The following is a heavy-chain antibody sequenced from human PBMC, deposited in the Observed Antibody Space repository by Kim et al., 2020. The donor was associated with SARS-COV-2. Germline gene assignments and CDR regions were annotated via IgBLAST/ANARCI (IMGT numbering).Heavy chain of an antibody. J-gene: IGHJ6*02. V-gene: IGHV3-11*04. Sequence: GGSLRLSCAASGFTFSDYYMSWIRQAPGKGLEWVSYISSSGSTIYYADSVKGRFTISRDNAKNSLYLQMNSLRAEDTAVYYCARDSGYDQGYYYGMDVWGQGTTVTVSS. CDR3: ARDSGYDQGYYYGMDV. CDR2: ISSSGSTI. D-gene: IGHD5-12*01. CDR1: GFTFSDYY.